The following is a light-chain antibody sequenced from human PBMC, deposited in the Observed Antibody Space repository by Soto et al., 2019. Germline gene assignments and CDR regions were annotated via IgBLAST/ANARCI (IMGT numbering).Light chain of an antibody. CDR1: QSISGW. Sequence: ILLTQSPSTLSASLGDRVTITCRASQSISGWLAWYQQKPGKAPKLLIYDASILESGVPSRFSGSGSGTEFTLTISSLQPDDFATYYCQQYSSYSWTFGQGTKVDIK. J-gene: IGKJ1*01. CDR3: QQYSSYSWT. V-gene: IGKV1-5*01. CDR2: DAS.